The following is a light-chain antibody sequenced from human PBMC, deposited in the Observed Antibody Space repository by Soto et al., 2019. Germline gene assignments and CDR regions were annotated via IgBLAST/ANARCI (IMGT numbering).Light chain of an antibody. V-gene: IGLV2-8*01. J-gene: IGLJ1*01. CDR3: SSYAGSSNV. CDR1: SSDVGGYNY. CDR2: EVN. Sequence: QSALTQPPSASGSPGQSVATSCTGTSSDVGGYNYVSWYQQHPDKAPKLMIYEVNKRPSGVPDRFSGSKSGNTASLTVSGLQAEDEADYYCSSYAGSSNVFGTGTKVTVL.